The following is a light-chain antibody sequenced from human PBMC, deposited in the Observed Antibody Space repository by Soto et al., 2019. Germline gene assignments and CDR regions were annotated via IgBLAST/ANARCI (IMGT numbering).Light chain of an antibody. J-gene: IGKJ1*01. V-gene: IGKV1-5*03. CDR2: KAS. CDR1: QSISSW. Sequence: DIQMTQSPSTLSASVGDRVTITCRASQSISSWLAWYQQKPGKVPKLLISKASSLESGVPSRFRGSGSGTEFTLAISSLQPDDFAAYYCQQYNSYAWMFGQGTKVEIK. CDR3: QQYNSYAWM.